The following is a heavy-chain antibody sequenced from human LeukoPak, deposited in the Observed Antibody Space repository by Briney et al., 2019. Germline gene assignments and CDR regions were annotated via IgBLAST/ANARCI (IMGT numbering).Heavy chain of an antibody. CDR2: ISAYNGNT. Sequence: ASVKVSCKASGYTFTSYGISWVRQAPGQGLEWMGWISAYNGNTNYAQKLQGRVTMTADTSTSTAYMELRSLRSDDTAVCYCARARPNYDSSGYYWFDPWGQGTLVTVSS. D-gene: IGHD3-22*01. J-gene: IGHJ5*02. V-gene: IGHV1-18*01. CDR3: ARARPNYDSSGYYWFDP. CDR1: GYTFTSYG.